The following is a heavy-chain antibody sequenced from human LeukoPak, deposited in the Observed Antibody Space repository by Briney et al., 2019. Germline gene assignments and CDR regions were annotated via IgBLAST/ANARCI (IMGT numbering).Heavy chain of an antibody. CDR1: GFTFSSYW. V-gene: IGHV3-30-3*01. Sequence: GGSLRLSCAASGFTFSSYWMSWVRQAPGKGLEWVAVISYDGSNKYYADSVKGRFTISRDNSKNTLYLQMNSLRAEDTAVYYCAREVVVVPAAIPGGAFDIWGQGTMVTVSS. J-gene: IGHJ3*02. CDR3: AREVVVVPAAIPGGAFDI. D-gene: IGHD2-2*02. CDR2: ISYDGSNK.